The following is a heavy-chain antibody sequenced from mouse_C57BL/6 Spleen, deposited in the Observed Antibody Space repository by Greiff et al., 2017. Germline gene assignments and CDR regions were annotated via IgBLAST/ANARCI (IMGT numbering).Heavy chain of an antibody. Sequence: VQLQQPGAELVMPGASVKLSCKASGYTFTSYWMHWVKQRPGQGLEWIGEIDPSDSYTNYNQKFKGKSTLTVDKSSSTAYMQLSSLTSEDSAVYYCSRWGTVVATDWGQGTTLTVSS. CDR1: GYTFTSYW. V-gene: IGHV1-69*01. D-gene: IGHD1-1*01. CDR3: SRWGTVVATD. CDR2: IDPSDSYT. J-gene: IGHJ2*01.